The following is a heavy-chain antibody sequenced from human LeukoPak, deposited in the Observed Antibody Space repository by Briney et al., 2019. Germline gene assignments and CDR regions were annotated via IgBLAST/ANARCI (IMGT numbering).Heavy chain of an antibody. Sequence: SETLSLTGTVSGGSISSYYWSWIRQPAGKGLEWIGRIYTSGSTNYNPSLKSRVTMSVDTSKNQFSLKLSSVTAADTAVYYCAREGYCSGGSCDNWFDPWGQGTLVTVSS. CDR2: IYTSGST. CDR1: GGSISSYY. CDR3: AREGYCSGGSCDNWFDP. J-gene: IGHJ5*02. V-gene: IGHV4-4*07. D-gene: IGHD2-15*01.